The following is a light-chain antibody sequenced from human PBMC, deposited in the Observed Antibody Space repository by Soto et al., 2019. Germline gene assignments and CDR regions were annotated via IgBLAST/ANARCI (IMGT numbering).Light chain of an antibody. Sequence: QSVLTQPPSVSAAPGQKVTISCSGRHSDIGSNYVSWYQQVPGTAPKLLIYENNRRPAGVPDRFSGSKSGTSATLGITGLQTGDEADYYCGSWDSSLFVGGFGGGTKLTVL. CDR2: ENN. CDR1: HSDIGSNY. CDR3: GSWDSSLFVGG. J-gene: IGLJ2*01. V-gene: IGLV1-51*01.